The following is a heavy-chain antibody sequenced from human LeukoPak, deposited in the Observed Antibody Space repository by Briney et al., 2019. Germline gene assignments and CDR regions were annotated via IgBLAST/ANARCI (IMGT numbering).Heavy chain of an antibody. CDR1: GGSISNYY. CDR3: ARELYYYDSSGFDY. V-gene: IGHV4-4*07. CDR2: IYTSGST. D-gene: IGHD3-22*01. J-gene: IGHJ4*02. Sequence: SETLSLTCTVSGGSISNYYWSWVRQPAGKGLEWIGRIYTSGSTNYNPSLTSRGTMSVDKTKNQFSLKLSSVTAADTAVYYCARELYYYDSSGFDYWGQGTLVTVSS.